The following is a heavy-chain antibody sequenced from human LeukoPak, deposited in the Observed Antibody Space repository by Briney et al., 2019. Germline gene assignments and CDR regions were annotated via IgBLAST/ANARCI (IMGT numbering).Heavy chain of an antibody. CDR3: AKYLSAKGPPYGSDV. CDR2: ISGSGDST. Sequence: GGALRLSCAASEFTFSSYAMQSVRQAPGKGLEWVSDISGSGDSTYFADSVKGRYTISRDNSKNTLYLQMNSLRAEDTARYYCAKYLSAKGPPYGSDVWGQGTTVTVSS. V-gene: IGHV3-23*01. J-gene: IGHJ6*02. CDR1: EFTFSSYA.